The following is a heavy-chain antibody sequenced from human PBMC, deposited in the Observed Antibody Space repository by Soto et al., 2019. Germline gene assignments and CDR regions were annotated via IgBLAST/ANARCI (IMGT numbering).Heavy chain of an antibody. CDR3: ARATARGSSIRPFDY. CDR2: IIPILGIA. D-gene: IGHD6-13*01. J-gene: IGHJ4*02. Sequence: QVQLVQSGAEVKKPGSSVKVSCKASGGTFSSYTISWVRQAPGQGLEWMGRIIPILGIANYAQKFQGRVTITADNSTSTAYMELSSLRSEDTAVYYCARATARGSSIRPFDYWGQGTLVTVSS. V-gene: IGHV1-69*02. CDR1: GGTFSSYT.